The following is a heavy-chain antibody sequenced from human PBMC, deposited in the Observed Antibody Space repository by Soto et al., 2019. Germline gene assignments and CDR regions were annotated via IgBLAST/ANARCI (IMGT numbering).Heavy chain of an antibody. CDR3: AKDRIKLWLPYYHPYYGLDV. D-gene: IGHD5-18*01. CDR1: GFTFSKFG. V-gene: IGHV3-30*02. Sequence: PGWSLRLSCAGSGFTFSKFGMHWVRQAPGKGLEWVAFIGYDGSNDYYRDSVKGRFTISRDNSKNTLYLQMNSLRVEDTAVYYCAKDRIKLWLPYYHPYYGLDVWGQGTTGNVS. J-gene: IGHJ6*02. CDR2: IGYDGSND.